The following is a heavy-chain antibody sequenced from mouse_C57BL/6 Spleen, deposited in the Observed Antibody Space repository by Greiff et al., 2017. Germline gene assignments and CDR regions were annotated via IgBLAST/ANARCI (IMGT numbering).Heavy chain of an antibody. Sequence: QVQLKQSGAELAKPGASVKLSCKASGYTFTSYWMHWVKQRPGQGLEWIGYINPSSGYTKYNQKFKDKATLTADKSSSTAYMQLSSLTYEDSAVXYCARITTVVATYFDYWGQGTTLTVSS. J-gene: IGHJ2*01. CDR2: INPSSGYT. D-gene: IGHD1-1*01. CDR1: GYTFTSYW. V-gene: IGHV1-7*01. CDR3: ARITTVVATYFDY.